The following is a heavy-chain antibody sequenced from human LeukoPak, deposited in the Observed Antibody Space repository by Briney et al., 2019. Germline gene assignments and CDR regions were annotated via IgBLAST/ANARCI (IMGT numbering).Heavy chain of an antibody. CDR1: GFTFSNFA. CDR3: TKDPNGDYVGAFDS. J-gene: IGHJ5*01. CDR2: LSSRQLHT. V-gene: IGHV3-23*01. D-gene: IGHD4-17*01. Sequence: PGGSLRLSCAASGFTFSNFAMTWVRQAPGKGLEWVSSLSSRQLHTYYSDSVEGRFTISRDNSKNTLYLQMNGLRADDTAIYYCTKDPNGDYVGAFDSWGQGILVTVSS.